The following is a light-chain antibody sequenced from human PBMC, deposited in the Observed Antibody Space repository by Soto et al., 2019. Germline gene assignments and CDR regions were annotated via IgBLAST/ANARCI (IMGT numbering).Light chain of an antibody. J-gene: IGKJ1*01. Sequence: EIVLTQSPGTLPVSPKERATLSCRASQSVSCKLAWYQQKPGQAPRLLFYGASTGATGIPARFSGSGSETEFTLSISSLQSEDFAVYYCQQYNNWPGTFGQGTKVDIK. CDR1: QSVSCK. V-gene: IGKV3-15*01. CDR3: QQYNNWPGT. CDR2: GAS.